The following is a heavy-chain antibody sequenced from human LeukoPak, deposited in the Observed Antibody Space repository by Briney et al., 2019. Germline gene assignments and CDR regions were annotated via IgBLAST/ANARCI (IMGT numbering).Heavy chain of an antibody. CDR2: MNPNSGNT. Sequence: ASVKVSCKASGYTSTSYDINWVRQATGQGLEWMGWMNPNSGNTGYAQKFQGRVTMTRNTSISTAYMELSCLRSEDTAVYYCARVYCSGGSCYLPFGYWGQGTLVTVSS. CDR1: GYTSTSYD. D-gene: IGHD2-15*01. CDR3: ARVYCSGGSCYLPFGY. V-gene: IGHV1-8*01. J-gene: IGHJ4*02.